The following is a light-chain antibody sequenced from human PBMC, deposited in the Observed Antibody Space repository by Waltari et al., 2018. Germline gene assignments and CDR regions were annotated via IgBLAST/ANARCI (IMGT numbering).Light chain of an antibody. CDR1: KLGSKR. V-gene: IGLV3-21*02. CDR2: ATT. Sequence: SYVLTQPPSLSVAPGQTASLPCGGKKLGSKRVHWYQQRPGQAPVPVVYATTDRPSGIPERFSGSSAADTATLTITRVEAGDEADYYCQAYDVTSEDWVFGGGTKVTVL. J-gene: IGLJ3*02. CDR3: QAYDVTSEDWV.